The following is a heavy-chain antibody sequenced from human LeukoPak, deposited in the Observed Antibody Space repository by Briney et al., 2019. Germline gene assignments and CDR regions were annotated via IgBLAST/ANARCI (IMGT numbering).Heavy chain of an antibody. CDR1: GFTFSSYG. CDR3: AKDSRAKSLDY. Sequence: PGRSLRLSCAASGFTFSSYGMHWVRQAPGKGLEWVAVISYDGSNKYYADSVKGRFTISRDNSKNTLYLQMNSLRAEDTAVYYCAKDSRAKSLDYWGQGTLVTVSS. J-gene: IGHJ4*02. CDR2: ISYDGSNK. V-gene: IGHV3-30*18.